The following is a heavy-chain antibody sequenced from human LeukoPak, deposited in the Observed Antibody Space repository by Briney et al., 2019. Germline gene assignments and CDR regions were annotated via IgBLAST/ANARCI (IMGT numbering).Heavy chain of an antibody. Sequence: ASVKVSCKTSGYTFTSYGVSWVRQAPGQGLEWMGWISGYNGNTNYAQKYRGRVTMTTDTSTSTVYMELRSLRSDDTAVYYCVRDNSSSCRENWGQGTLVTVSS. CDR2: ISGYNGNT. CDR3: VRDNSSSCREN. D-gene: IGHD6-13*01. J-gene: IGHJ4*02. CDR1: GYTFTSYG. V-gene: IGHV1-18*01.